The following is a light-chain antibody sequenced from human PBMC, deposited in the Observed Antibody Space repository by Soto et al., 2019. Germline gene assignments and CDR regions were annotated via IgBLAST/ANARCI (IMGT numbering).Light chain of an antibody. CDR2: GAS. V-gene: IGKV3-15*01. CDR3: QQYNNWPLL. Sequence: EIVMTQSPATLSVSPGERATLSCRASQSISNNLAWYQKKRGQAPRLLIYGASTRATGIPARFSGSGSGTEFTLTISSLQSEDFAVYYCQQYNNWPLLFGQGTKVEIK. J-gene: IGKJ1*01. CDR1: QSISNN.